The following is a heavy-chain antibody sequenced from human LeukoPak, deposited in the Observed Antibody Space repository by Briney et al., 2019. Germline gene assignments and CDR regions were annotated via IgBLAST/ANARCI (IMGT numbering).Heavy chain of an antibody. CDR1: GGSISSYY. CDR2: IYYSGYT. J-gene: IGHJ4*02. D-gene: IGHD1-26*01. V-gene: IGHV4-59*12. CDR3: ARENHRGIVGATTLPPRYDY. Sequence: PSETLSLTCTVSGGSISSYYWSWIRQPPGKGLEWIGDIYYSGYTNYNPSLKSRVTISVDTSKNQFSLKLSSVTAADTAVYYCARENHRGIVGATTLPPRYDYWGQGTLVTVSS.